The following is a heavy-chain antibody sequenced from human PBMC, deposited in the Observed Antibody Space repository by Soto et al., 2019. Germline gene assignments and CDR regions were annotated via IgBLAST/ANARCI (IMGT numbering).Heavy chain of an antibody. CDR3: AMSYIGNTNWFDP. D-gene: IGHD5-12*01. J-gene: IGHJ5*02. CDR1: GLTFSDRY. V-gene: IGHV3-53*01. CDR2: IYSGGST. Sequence: GGSLRLSCAASGLTFSDRYMDWVRQAPGKGLEWVSVIYSGGSTYYADSVKGRFTISRDNSKNTLYLHRNSLRAEDTAVYYCAMSYIGNTNWFDPWGKGPLVTVSS.